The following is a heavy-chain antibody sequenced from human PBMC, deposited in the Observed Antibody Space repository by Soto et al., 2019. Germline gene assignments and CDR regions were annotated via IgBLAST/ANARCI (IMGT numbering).Heavy chain of an antibody. CDR2: ISYDGSNK. CDR3: ARELGVGEYYYYGMDV. Sequence: LRLSCAASGFTFSSYAMHWVRQAPGKGLEWVAVISYDGSNKYYADSVKGRFTISRDNSKNTLYLQMNSLRAEDTAVYYCARELGVGEYYYYGMDVWGQGTTVTVSS. D-gene: IGHD1-26*01. CDR1: GFTFSSYA. V-gene: IGHV3-30-3*01. J-gene: IGHJ6*02.